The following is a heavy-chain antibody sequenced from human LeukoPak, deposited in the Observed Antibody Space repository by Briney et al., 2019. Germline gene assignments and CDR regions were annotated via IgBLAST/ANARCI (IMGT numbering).Heavy chain of an antibody. J-gene: IGHJ4*02. V-gene: IGHV6-1*01. CDR2: TYYRSKWYN. Sequence: SQTLSLTCAISGDSVSSNNGAWNWIRQSPSSGLEWLGRTYYRSKWYNDYAESLISRITISPVTSKNQFSLQLYSATPEDTAVYYCARDVGTTGWHTFDYWGQGTLVTVSS. CDR3: ARDVGTTGWHTFDY. CDR1: GDSVSSNNGA. D-gene: IGHD3-9*01.